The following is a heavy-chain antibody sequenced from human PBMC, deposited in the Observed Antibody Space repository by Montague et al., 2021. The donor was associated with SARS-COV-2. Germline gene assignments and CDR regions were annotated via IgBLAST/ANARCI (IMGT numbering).Heavy chain of an antibody. V-gene: IGHV3-48*03. J-gene: IGHJ4*02. CDR2: ISGAGTTI. Sequence: SLRLSCAASGFTFSYFEMNWVRQAPGKGLEWISYISGAGTTIYYADSVKGRFTISRDNAKNSLSLQMNRLRAEDTAVYYCSRDLVVTAGISGYWGQGTLVTVSS. CDR1: GFTFSYFE. D-gene: IGHD2-21*02. CDR3: SRDLVVTAGISGY.